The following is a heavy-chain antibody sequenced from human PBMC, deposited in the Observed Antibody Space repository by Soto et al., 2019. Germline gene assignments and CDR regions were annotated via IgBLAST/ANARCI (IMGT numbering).Heavy chain of an antibody. J-gene: IGHJ6*02. Sequence: QVHLVQSGAEVKQPGASVKVSCKASGYTFSVYHMHGVRQAPGQGLEWMGWVHPNSGGTNYAQSFEGRVTMTRDTSINTADMELSRLTADDTAVDYCAKELQRGMDVWGQGTTVTVSS. CDR1: GYTFSVYH. D-gene: IGHD4-4*01. CDR3: AKELQRGMDV. V-gene: IGHV1-2*02. CDR2: VHPNSGGT.